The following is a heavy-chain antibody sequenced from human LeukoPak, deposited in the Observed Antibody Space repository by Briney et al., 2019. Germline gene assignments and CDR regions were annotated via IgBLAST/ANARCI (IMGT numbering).Heavy chain of an antibody. V-gene: IGHV3-11*04. CDR3: ARGSSWWPFDY. Sequence: GGSLRLSCAASGFTFSDYYMSWIRQVPGKGLEWVSYISSSGSTIYCADSVKGRFTISRDNAKNSVYLQMNSLRAEDTAGYYCARGSSWWPFDYWGQGTLVTVSS. D-gene: IGHD6-13*01. CDR2: ISSSGSTI. J-gene: IGHJ4*02. CDR1: GFTFSDYY.